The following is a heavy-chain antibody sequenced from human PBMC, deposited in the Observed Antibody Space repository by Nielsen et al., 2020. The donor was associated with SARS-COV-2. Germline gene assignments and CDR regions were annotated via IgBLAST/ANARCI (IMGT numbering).Heavy chain of an antibody. V-gene: IGHV3-30*18. J-gene: IGHJ6*02. CDR2: ISYEGSKK. CDR1: GFTFNNYG. D-gene: IGHD3-16*01. CDR3: AKRRAVFMLTFGGEGAMDV. Sequence: GGSLRLSCAASGFTFNNYGFYWVRPAPGKGLECVASISYEGSKKYYGDSLTGRFTVSRDTSKNTVYLQMNSLSVEDTAVYHCAKRRAVFMLTFGGEGAMDVWGQGTTVTVSS.